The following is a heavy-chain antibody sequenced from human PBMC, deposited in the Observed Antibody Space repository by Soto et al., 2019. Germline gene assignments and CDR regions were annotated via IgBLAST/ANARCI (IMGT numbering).Heavy chain of an antibody. CDR1: GGTFSSYA. CDR2: IIPIFGTA. J-gene: IGHJ4*02. CDR3: AREDRGYSYGGSGY. V-gene: IGHV1-69*13. D-gene: IGHD5-18*01. Sequence: SVKVSCKASGGTFSSYAISGVRQAPGQGLEWMGGIIPIFGTANYAQKFQGRVTITADESTSTAYMELSSLRSEDTAVYYCAREDRGYSYGGSGYWGQGTLVTVSS.